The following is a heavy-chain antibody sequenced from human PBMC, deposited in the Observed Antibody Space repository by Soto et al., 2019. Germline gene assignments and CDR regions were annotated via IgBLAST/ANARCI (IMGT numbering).Heavy chain of an antibody. Sequence: GGSLRLSCAASGFAFSRFWMAWVRQAPGKGLEWVATIKEDGSQKYYVDSVKGRFTISRDNTNNTLYLQMNSLRAEDTAVYYCARESGPYYFGYWGQGTPVTVSS. J-gene: IGHJ4*02. CDR3: ARESGPYYFGY. D-gene: IGHD1-1*01. CDR2: IKEDGSQK. V-gene: IGHV3-7*01. CDR1: GFAFSRFW.